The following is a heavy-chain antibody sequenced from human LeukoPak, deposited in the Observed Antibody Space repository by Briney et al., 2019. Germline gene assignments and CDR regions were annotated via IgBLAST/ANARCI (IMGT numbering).Heavy chain of an antibody. CDR1: GYTLTKLS. CDR3: ASSRTGSDPSFDY. Sequence: ASVKVSCKVSGYTLTKLSMHWVRQAPGKGLEWMAGFDPEDGETLYAQKFQGRVTMTEDTSTDTAYMELSSLRSEDTAVYYCASSRTGSDPSFDYWGQGTLVTVSS. J-gene: IGHJ4*02. CDR2: FDPEDGET. V-gene: IGHV1-24*01. D-gene: IGHD1-1*01.